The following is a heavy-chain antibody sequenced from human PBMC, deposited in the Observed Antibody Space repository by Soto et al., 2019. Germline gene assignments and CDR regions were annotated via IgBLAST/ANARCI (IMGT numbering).Heavy chain of an antibody. CDR3: ERSPPRTNYAERFDP. CDR2: IYSSGST. V-gene: IGHV3-66*01. D-gene: IGHD4-4*01. CDR1: GFTVSDNY. Sequence: GGSLRLSCAAFGFTVSDNYMSWVRQAPGKRLEWVSVIYSSGSTYYPDSVKGRFTISRDNSNNILYLQMNSLRVEDTAVYYCERSPPRTNYAERFDPWGQGTMVTVSS. J-gene: IGHJ5*02.